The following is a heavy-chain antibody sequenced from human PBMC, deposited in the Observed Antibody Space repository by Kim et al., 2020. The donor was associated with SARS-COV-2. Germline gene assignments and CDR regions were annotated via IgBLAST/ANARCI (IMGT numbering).Heavy chain of an antibody. CDR2: VSYDGSNS. CDR1: GFTFSNHG. V-gene: IGHV3-30*18. J-gene: IGHJ6*02. D-gene: IGHD3-10*01. Sequence: GGSLRLSCATSGFTFSNHGMHWVRQAPGKGLEWVAVVSYDGSNSFYADAVKGRFTISRDNSKNTLYLQMNSLRAEDTALDYCAKDLRGRDLGSPYGLDVWGQGTTVTVSS. CDR3: AKDLRGRDLGSPYGLDV.